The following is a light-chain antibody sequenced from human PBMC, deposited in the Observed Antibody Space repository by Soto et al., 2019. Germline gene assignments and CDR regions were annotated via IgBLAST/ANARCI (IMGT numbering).Light chain of an antibody. CDR3: QQYGGSPRA. J-gene: IGKJ5*01. CDR2: DAS. Sequence: EIVLTQSPDTLSFSPGERATLSCRASQSVGPSQLAWYQQKGGRAPRLLIYDASTRATGIPDRLSGSGSGTDYTRNIASMEPEIFAVYYCQQYGGSPRAFRQGKRLVIK. V-gene: IGKV3-20*01. CDR1: QSVGPSQ.